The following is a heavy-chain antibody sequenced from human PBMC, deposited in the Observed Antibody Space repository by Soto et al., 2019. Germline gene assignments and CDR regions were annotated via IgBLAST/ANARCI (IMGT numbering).Heavy chain of an antibody. V-gene: IGHV1-18*01. J-gene: IGHJ4*02. CDR2: INAYNGNT. CDR3: ARDVGYGLIDY. Sequence: VAPAKVSSKASGLTFYSSCIRSACQAPGQGLEWMGWINAYNGNTHYAQKLQGRVTMTTDTSTSTAYMELRSLRSDDTAVYYCARDVGYGLIDYWGQGTLVTVSS. D-gene: IGHD5-18*01. CDR1: GLTFYSSC.